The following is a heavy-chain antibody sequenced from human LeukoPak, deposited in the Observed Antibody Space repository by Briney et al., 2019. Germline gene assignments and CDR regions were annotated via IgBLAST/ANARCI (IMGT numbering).Heavy chain of an antibody. Sequence: GASVKVSCKASGYTFTSYYMHWVRQAPGQGLEWMGIINPSGGSTSYAQKFQGRVTMTRDTSTSTVYMELSSLRSEDTAVYYCARDHDVVVPAAISLGWFDPWGQGTLVTVSS. D-gene: IGHD2-2*01. CDR2: INPSGGST. CDR1: GYTFTSYY. CDR3: ARDHDVVVPAAISLGWFDP. V-gene: IGHV1-46*01. J-gene: IGHJ5*02.